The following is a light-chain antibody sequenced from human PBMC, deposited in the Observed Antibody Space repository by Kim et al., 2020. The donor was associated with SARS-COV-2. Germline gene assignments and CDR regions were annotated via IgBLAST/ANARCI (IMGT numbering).Light chain of an antibody. J-gene: IGLJ1*01. CDR3: SSYARSNILV. CDR2: DVT. V-gene: IGLV2-14*03. Sequence: GQSITVSCTGTSDDIGEYTYVAWYQQHPGTAPKLIIYDVTKRPSGVSSRFSGSKSGSTASLTISGLQTEDEADYYCSSYARSNILVFGAGTKVTVL. CDR1: SDDIGEYTY.